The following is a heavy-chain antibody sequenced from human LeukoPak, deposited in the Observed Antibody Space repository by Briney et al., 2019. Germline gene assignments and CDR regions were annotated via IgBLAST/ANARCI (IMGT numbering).Heavy chain of an antibody. D-gene: IGHD2-15*01. J-gene: IGHJ6*02. CDR1: GFTFSGYT. CDR2: ISTSSSYI. CDR3: ARGGDLLPYYYDGMDV. Sequence: GGSLRLSCAASGFTFSGYTMNWVRQAPGKGLEWVSSISTSSSYIYYADSVKGRFTISRDNAKNSLYLQMNSLRAEDTAVYYCARGGDLLPYYYDGMDVWGQGTTVTASS. V-gene: IGHV3-21*01.